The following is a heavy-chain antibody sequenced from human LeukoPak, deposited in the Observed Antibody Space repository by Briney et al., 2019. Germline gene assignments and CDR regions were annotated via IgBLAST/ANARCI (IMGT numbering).Heavy chain of an antibody. CDR1: GFPFSDYG. CDR3: AKDRGLRFSHSYNYMDV. Sequence: GGSLRLSCAASGFPFSDYGMYWVRQAPGKGLEWLAVISHDGNNKYYADSVRGRITISRDNSMNTLYLQMNSLRAEDTAVYYCAKDRGLRFSHSYNYMDVWGKGTSVTISS. D-gene: IGHD3-3*01. CDR2: ISHDGNNK. J-gene: IGHJ6*03. V-gene: IGHV3-30*18.